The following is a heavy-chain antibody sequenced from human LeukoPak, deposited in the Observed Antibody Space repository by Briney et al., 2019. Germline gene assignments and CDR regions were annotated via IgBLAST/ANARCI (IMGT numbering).Heavy chain of an antibody. V-gene: IGHV3-23*01. CDR1: GVIFNNYA. J-gene: IGHJ4*02. CDR2: ISASGGST. CDR3: AKHAGTTRQTKDC. D-gene: IGHD1-1*01. Sequence: GGSLRLSCAVSGVIFNNYAMSWVRQAPGRGLEWVSVISASGGSTYYADSVKGRFTISRDNSNNRLYLEMNSLRAEDTAVYYCAKHAGTTRQTKDCWGQGTLVTVSS.